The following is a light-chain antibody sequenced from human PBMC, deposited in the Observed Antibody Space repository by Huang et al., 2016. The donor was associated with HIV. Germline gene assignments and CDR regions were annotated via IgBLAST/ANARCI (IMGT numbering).Light chain of an antibody. Sequence: DVVMTQSPLSLPVTLGQPASISCRSSQSLVHSDGNTYLNWFQQRPGQSPRRLIYKVSNRDSGVPDRFSGSGSGTDFTLTITSLQPEDFATYYCQQLNGYPLTFGGGTKVEIK. V-gene: IGKV2-30*02. CDR2: KVS. J-gene: IGKJ4*01. CDR3: QQLNGYPLT. CDR1: QSLVHSDGNTY.